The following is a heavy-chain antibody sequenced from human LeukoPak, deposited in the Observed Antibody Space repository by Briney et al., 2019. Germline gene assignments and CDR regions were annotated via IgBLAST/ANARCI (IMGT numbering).Heavy chain of an antibody. CDR1: GDSISSGDYS. CDR2: IYNSGTT. CDR3: ARNRDDSSDYYYFDY. V-gene: IGHV4-30-4*07. D-gene: IGHD3-22*01. Sequence: SETLSLTCAVSGDSISSGDYSWSWIRQPPGKGLEWIGYIYNSGTTNYNPSLKSRVTISVDTSKNQFSLKLSSVTAADTAIYYCARNRDDSSDYYYFDYWGQGTLVTVSS. J-gene: IGHJ4*02.